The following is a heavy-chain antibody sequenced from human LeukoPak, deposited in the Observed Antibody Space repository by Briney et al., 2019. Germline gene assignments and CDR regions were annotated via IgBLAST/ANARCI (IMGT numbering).Heavy chain of an antibody. CDR1: GFTFSSYE. D-gene: IGHD3-10*01. J-gene: IGHJ4*02. V-gene: IGHV3-48*03. CDR3: ARATMVRGADFDY. Sequence: GGSLRLSCAASGFTFSSYEMNWVRQAPGKGLEWVSYISSSGSTIYYADSVKGRFTISRDNAKNSPYLQMNSLRAEDTAVYYCARATMVRGADFDYWGQGTLVTVSS. CDR2: ISSSGSTI.